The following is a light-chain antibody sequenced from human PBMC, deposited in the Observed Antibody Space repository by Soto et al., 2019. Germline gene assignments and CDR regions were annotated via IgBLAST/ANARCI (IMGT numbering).Light chain of an antibody. V-gene: IGLV2-11*01. CDR3: CSFAGSFDV. CDR1: SRDVDAYDV. J-gene: IGLJ1*01. CDR2: EVR. Sequence: QYALPQPRSVYGSPGQSVASSCTGTSRDVDAYDVVSWYQHHPGKDPKLIISEVRKRPSGVSHRFSGSKYGNTASLAISWLQAEDEADYFCCSFAGSFDVVGPWTQVPVL.